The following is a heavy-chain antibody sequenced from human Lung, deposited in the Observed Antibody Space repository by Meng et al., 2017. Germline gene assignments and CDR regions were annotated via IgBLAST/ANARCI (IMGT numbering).Heavy chain of an antibody. J-gene: IGHJ4*02. Sequence: EVQLVESGGGLVKPGGSLRLSCAASGFPFSNYSMTWVRQAPGKGLEWVSSISSISSYIYYADSVKGRFTISRDNAKNSLYLQMNSLRAEDTAVYYCAGPTGLGHFDYWGQGTLVTVSS. CDR3: AGPTGLGHFDY. CDR2: ISSISSYI. D-gene: IGHD6-19*01. CDR1: GFPFSNYS. V-gene: IGHV3-21*01.